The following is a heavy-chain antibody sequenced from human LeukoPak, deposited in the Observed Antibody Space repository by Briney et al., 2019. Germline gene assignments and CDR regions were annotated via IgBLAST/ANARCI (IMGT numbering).Heavy chain of an antibody. CDR2: IRYDGSNK. CDR1: GFTFSSYG. CDR3: AKDPGSIAARNFDY. Sequence: GGSLRLSCAASGFTFSSYGMHWVRQAPGKGLEWVAFIRYDGSNKYYADSVKGRFTISRDNSKNTLYLQMNSLRAEDTAVYYCAKDPGSIAARNFDYWGQGTLVTVSS. D-gene: IGHD6-6*01. V-gene: IGHV3-30*02. J-gene: IGHJ4*02.